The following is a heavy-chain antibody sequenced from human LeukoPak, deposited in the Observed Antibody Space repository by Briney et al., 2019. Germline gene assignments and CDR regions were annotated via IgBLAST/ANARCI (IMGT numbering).Heavy chain of an antibody. CDR3: ARDYCSGGSCYFDY. CDR1: GFTFRSYW. D-gene: IGHD2-15*01. Sequence: PGGSLRLSCAASGFTFRSYWMSWVRQAPGKGLEWVAIIDQDGSAQYFVDSVKGRFTISRDNAKDLLYLQMNSLRAEDTALYYCARDYCSGGSCYFDYWGQGTLVTVSS. CDR2: IDQDGSAQ. V-gene: IGHV3-7*03. J-gene: IGHJ4*02.